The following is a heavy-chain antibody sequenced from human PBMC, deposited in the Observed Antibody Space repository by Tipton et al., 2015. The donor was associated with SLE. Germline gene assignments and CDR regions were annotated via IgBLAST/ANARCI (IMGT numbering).Heavy chain of an antibody. Sequence: TLSLTCTVSGYSISSGYYWGWIRQPPGKGLEWIGSIYHSGSTNYNPSLKSRVTISVEKSNNHFSLKLNSVTAADTAVYYCARDGEDSSSSFQHWGQGTLVTVSS. CDR3: ARDGEDSSSSFQH. J-gene: IGHJ1*01. V-gene: IGHV4-38-2*02. CDR2: IYHSGST. D-gene: IGHD6-13*01. CDR1: GYSISSGYY.